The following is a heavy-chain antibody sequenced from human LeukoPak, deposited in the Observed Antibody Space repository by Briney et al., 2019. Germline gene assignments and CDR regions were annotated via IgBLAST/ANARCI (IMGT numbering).Heavy chain of an antibody. V-gene: IGHV4-34*01. CDR2: INHSGST. J-gene: IGHJ4*02. CDR3: ARDRGEYSYAHDY. Sequence: SETLSLTCAVYGGSFSGYYWSWIRQPPGKGLEWIGEINHSGSTNYNPSLKSRVTISVDTSKNQFSLKLSSVTAADTAVYYCARDRGEYSYAHDYWGQGTLVTVSS. D-gene: IGHD5-18*01. CDR1: GGSFSGYY.